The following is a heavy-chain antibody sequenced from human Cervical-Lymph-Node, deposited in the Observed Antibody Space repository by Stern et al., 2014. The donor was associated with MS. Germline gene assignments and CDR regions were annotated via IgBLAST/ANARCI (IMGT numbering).Heavy chain of an antibody. V-gene: IGHV4-59*01. CDR2: IYYSGST. Sequence: VQLEESGPGLVKPSETLSLTCTVSGGSISSYYWSWIRQPPGKGLEWIGYIYYSGSTNYNPSLKSRVTISVDTSKNQFSLKLSSVTAADTAVYYCARDKASGWYDYWGQGTLVTVSS. J-gene: IGHJ4*02. CDR1: GGSISSYY. D-gene: IGHD6-19*01. CDR3: ARDKASGWYDY.